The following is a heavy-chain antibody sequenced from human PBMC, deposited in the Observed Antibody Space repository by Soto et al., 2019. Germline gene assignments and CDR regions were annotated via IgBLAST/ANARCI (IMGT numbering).Heavy chain of an antibody. V-gene: IGHV1-69*13. CDR3: ARSYSSWHYYYGMEV. CDR1: GGTFSSYA. J-gene: IGHJ6*02. CDR2: ISPIFGTA. Sequence: SVKVSCKASGGTFSSYAISWVRQAPGQVLEGMGGISPIFGTANYAQKFQGRVTITADESTSTAYMELSSLRSEDTAVYYCARSYSSWHYYYGMEVWGQGTTVTVSS. D-gene: IGHD6-6*01.